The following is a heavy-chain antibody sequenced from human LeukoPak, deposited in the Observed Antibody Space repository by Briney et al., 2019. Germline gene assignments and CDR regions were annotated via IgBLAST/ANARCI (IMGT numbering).Heavy chain of an antibody. Sequence: PSETLSLTCTVSVGSISSYYWSWLRQPAGKGLEWIGRIYTSGSTNYNPSLKSRVTMSVDTSNNQFSLTLSSVTAADTAMYYCARAGITGDYFDYWGQGTLVTVSS. CDR3: ARAGITGDYFDY. D-gene: IGHD1-20*01. V-gene: IGHV4-4*07. J-gene: IGHJ4*02. CDR2: IYTSGST. CDR1: VGSISSYY.